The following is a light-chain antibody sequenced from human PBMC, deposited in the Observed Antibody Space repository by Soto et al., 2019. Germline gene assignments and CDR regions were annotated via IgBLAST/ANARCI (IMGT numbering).Light chain of an antibody. CDR1: QSLSGN. CDR2: GAS. CDR3: QQYDNRPPLT. J-gene: IGKJ4*01. V-gene: IGKV3-15*01. Sequence: EIVMTQSPATLSVSPGERATLSCRASQSLSGNLAWYQQRPGRAPSLLIYGASTRATGIPARFSGSGSGTEFTRTISSLQPEDFAVYYCQQYDNRPPLTFGGGTRVEIK.